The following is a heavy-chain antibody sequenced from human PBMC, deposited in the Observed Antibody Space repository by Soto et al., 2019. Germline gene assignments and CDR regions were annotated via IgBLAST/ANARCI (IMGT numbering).Heavy chain of an antibody. CDR3: ARDPGRYFDY. CDR2: ISYDGSKK. Sequence: QVQLVESGGGVVQPGRSPRLSCAASGFTFSSYAMHWVRQAPGKGLEWVAVISYDGSKKYYADSVKGRFTISRDNSKNPPEPPMKRLGAEDTAVYYCARDPGRYFDYWGQGTLVTVSS. J-gene: IGHJ4*02. D-gene: IGHD1-26*01. CDR1: GFTFSSYA. V-gene: IGHV3-30-3*01.